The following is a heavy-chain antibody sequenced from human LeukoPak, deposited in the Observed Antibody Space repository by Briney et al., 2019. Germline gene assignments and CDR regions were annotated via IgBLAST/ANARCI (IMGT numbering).Heavy chain of an antibody. Sequence: PGGSPRLSCAASGFTVSSNYMSWVRQAPGEGLEWVSVIYSGGSTYYADSVKGRFTISRDNSKNTLYLQMNSLRAEDTAVYYCVRGDYGDYTLFDYWGKGTLVTVSS. J-gene: IGHJ4*02. CDR2: IYSGGST. CDR1: GFTVSSNY. CDR3: VRGDYGDYTLFDY. V-gene: IGHV3-53*01. D-gene: IGHD4-17*01.